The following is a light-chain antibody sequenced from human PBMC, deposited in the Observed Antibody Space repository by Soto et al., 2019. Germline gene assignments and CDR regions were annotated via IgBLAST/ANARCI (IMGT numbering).Light chain of an antibody. J-gene: IGLJ1*01. CDR3: GSWDSSLSAYV. Sequence: QSVLTQPPSLSAAPGQKVTISCSGSISNIGGNSVSWYQQLPGTAPKLLIYDDNKRPSGIPDRFSGSKSGTSATLGITGFQTGDEADYYCGSWDSSLSAYVFGTGTKVPV. CDR2: DDN. CDR1: ISNIGGNS. V-gene: IGLV1-51*01.